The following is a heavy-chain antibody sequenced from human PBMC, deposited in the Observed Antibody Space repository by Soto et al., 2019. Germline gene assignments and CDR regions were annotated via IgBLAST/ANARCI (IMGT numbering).Heavy chain of an antibody. J-gene: IGHJ3*02. V-gene: IGHV3-23*01. CDR2: ISGSGGST. CDR1: GCTSSSYA. D-gene: IGHD1-26*01. Sequence: GGSLRLSCAASGCTSSSYAMRWVRQAPGKGLEWVSAISGSGGSTYYADSVKGRFTISRDNSKNTLYLQMNSLRAEDTAVYYCAKALGPLVGATDAFDIWGQGTMVTVSS. CDR3: AKALGPLVGATDAFDI.